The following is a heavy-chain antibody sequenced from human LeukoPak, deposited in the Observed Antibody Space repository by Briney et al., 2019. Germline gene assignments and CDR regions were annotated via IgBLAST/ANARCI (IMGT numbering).Heavy chain of an antibody. CDR3: ATNRDGYNY. CDR2: ISGIGSSI. D-gene: IGHD5-24*01. Sequence: GGSLRLSCAASGFTFSNYAMTWVRQAPGKGLEWVSSISGIGSSIYYADSVKGRFTISRDNSKNTLHVQMNSLRAEDTAIYHCATNRDGYNYWGQGTLVTVSS. CDR1: GFTFSNYA. J-gene: IGHJ4*02. V-gene: IGHV3-23*01.